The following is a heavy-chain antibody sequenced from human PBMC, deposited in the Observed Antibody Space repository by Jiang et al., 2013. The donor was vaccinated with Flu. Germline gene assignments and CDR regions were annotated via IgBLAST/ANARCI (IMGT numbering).Heavy chain of an antibody. D-gene: IGHD2-2*01. V-gene: IGHV4-34*01. J-gene: IGHJ5*01. CDR1: GGSFSGYY. CDR2: INHSGSS. CDR3: ARPQKGLGPAAAYNWFDS. Sequence: LLKPSETLSLTCGVYGGSFSGYYWSWIRQPPGKGLEWIGEINHSGSSNYNPSLKSRVTISVDTSKNQFSLRLSSVTAADTAVYYCARPQKGLGPAAAYNWFDSWGQGTLVTVSS.